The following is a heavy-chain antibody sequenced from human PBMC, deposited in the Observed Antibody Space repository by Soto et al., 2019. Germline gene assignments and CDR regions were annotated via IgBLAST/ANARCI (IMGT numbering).Heavy chain of an antibody. CDR3: ATSYDNLTGYYYYALDV. CDR1: GFTFNSYS. J-gene: IGHJ6*02. Sequence: EVQLVESGGGLVKPGGSLRLSCAASGFTFNSYSMNWVRQAPGKGLEWVSSISSSSSYIYYADSVKGRFTISRDNAKNSLYLQMKSLRAEDTAVYYCATSYDNLTGYYYYALDVWGQGTTVTVSS. D-gene: IGHD3-9*01. CDR2: ISSSSSYI. V-gene: IGHV3-21*01.